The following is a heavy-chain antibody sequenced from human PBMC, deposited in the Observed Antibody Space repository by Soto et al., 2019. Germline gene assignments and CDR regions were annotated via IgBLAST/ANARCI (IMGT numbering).Heavy chain of an antibody. D-gene: IGHD6-19*01. CDR3: GRHLKSSSGVFDF. V-gene: IGHV5-51*01. CDR2: IYPGDSET. Sequence: PGESLKISCKGSGYSFPTYWIAWVRQMPGKGLEWMGSIYPGDSETRYSPSFQGQVTISADNSISTAYLQWSSLKASDTAMYFCGRHLKSSSGVFDFWGQGTLVTVSS. CDR1: GYSFPTYW. J-gene: IGHJ4*02.